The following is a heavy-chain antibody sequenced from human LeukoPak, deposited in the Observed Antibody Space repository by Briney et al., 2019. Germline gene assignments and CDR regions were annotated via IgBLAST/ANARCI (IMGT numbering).Heavy chain of an antibody. V-gene: IGHV3-21*01. J-gene: IGHJ6*04. CDR2: ISSSSSYI. Sequence: GGSLRLSCAASGFTFSSYSMNWVRQAPGKGLEWVSSISSSSSYIYYADSVKGRFTISRGNAKNSLYLQMNSLRAEDTAVYYCAEGTYYYYGMDVWGKGTTVTVSS. CDR3: AEGTYYYYGMDV. CDR1: GFTFSSYS.